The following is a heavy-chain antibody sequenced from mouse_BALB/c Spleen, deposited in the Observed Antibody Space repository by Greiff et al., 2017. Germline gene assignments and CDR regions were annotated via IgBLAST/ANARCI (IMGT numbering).Heavy chain of an antibody. J-gene: IGHJ3*01. CDR2: ISYSGST. D-gene: IGHD5-1-1*01. CDR3: ARTYTPAWFAY. Sequence: EVQLQQSGPGLVKPSQSLSLTCTVTGYSITSDYAWNWIRQFPGNKLEWMGYISYSGSTSYNPSLKSRISITRDTSKNQFFLQLNSVTTEDTATYYCARTYTPAWFAYWGQGTLVTVSA. CDR1: GYSITSDYA. V-gene: IGHV3-2*02.